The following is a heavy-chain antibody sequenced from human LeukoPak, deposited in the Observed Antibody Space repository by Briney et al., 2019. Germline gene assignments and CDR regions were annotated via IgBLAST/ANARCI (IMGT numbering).Heavy chain of an antibody. Sequence: GASVKVSCKASGYTFTSYGISWVRQAPGQGLEWMGIINPSGGSTSYAQKFQGRVTMTRDTSTSTVYMELSSLRSEDTAVYYCASVGDSSGYYFDYWGQGTLVTVSS. CDR1: GYTFTSYG. V-gene: IGHV1-46*01. CDR2: INPSGGST. J-gene: IGHJ4*02. D-gene: IGHD3-22*01. CDR3: ASVGDSSGYYFDY.